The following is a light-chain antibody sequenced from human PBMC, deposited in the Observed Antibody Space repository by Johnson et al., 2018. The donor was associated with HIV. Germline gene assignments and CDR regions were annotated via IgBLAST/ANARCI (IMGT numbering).Light chain of an antibody. J-gene: IGLJ1*01. V-gene: IGLV1-51*02. Sequence: QSVLTQPPSVSAAPGQKVTISCSGSSSNIGNNYVSWYQQLPGTAPKLLIYETNKRPSGIPDRFSGSKSGTSATLGITGLQTGDEADYYCGTWDSSLSAHYVFGPGTKVTVL. CDR3: GTWDSSLSAHYV. CDR1: SSNIGNNY. CDR2: ETN.